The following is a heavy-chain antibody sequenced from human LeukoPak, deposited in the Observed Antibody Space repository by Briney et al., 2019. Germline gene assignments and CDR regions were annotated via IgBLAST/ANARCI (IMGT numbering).Heavy chain of an antibody. CDR2: ISYDGSNK. Sequence: QPGGSLRLSCAASGFTFSSYAMHWVRQAPGKGLEWVAVISYDGSNKYYADSVKGRFTISRDNSKNTLYLQMNSLRAEDTAVYYCARGTPYDSITDYWGQGTLVTVSS. CDR1: GFTFSSYA. V-gene: IGHV3-30-3*01. J-gene: IGHJ4*02. D-gene: IGHD3-22*01. CDR3: ARGTPYDSITDY.